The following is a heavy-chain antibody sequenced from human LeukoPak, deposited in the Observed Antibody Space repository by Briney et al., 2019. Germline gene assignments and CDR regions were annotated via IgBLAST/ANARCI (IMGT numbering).Heavy chain of an antibody. CDR1: GFPFSAYS. CDR2: INSVSSTI. J-gene: IGHJ4*02. Sequence: GGSLRLSCAASGFPFSAYSINWVRQAPGKGLEWVSYINSVSSTIYYADSVKGRFTISRDNAKNSLYLQMNSLRDADTAVYYCATFFYNDGGGYYYFDYWGQGTLVTVSS. V-gene: IGHV3-48*02. CDR3: ATFFYNDGGGYYYFDY. D-gene: IGHD3-22*01.